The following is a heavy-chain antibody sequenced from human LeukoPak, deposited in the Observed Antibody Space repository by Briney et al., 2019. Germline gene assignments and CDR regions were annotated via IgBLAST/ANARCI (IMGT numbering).Heavy chain of an antibody. J-gene: IGHJ4*02. V-gene: IGHV4-34*01. D-gene: IGHD3-22*01. CDR1: GGSFSGYY. CDR3: ARGYYYDTTGYSDY. Sequence: PSETLSLTCAVYGGSFSGYYWSWIRQAPGKGLEWIGEISHGGSTSYNPSLKSRVSISVDTSKSQFSLKLTSVIAADTAMYYCARGYYYDTTGYSDYWGQGTLVTVS. CDR2: ISHGGST.